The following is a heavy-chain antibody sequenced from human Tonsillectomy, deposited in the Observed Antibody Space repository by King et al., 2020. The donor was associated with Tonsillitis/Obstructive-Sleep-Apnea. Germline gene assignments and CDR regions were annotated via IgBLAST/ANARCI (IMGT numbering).Heavy chain of an antibody. V-gene: IGHV5-51*03. D-gene: IGHD2-15*01. J-gene: IGHJ6*02. CDR1: GYSFTSYW. CDR3: ARLRYCSGDSCLFLYYYYGMDV. Sequence: QLVQSGAEVKKPGESLKISCKGSGYSFTSYWIGWVRQMPGKGLECMGIIYPGDSDIRYSPSFQGQVTISADKSISTAYLQWSSRKASDTAMYYCARLRYCSGDSCLFLYYYYGMDVWGQGTTVTVSS. CDR2: IYPGDSDI.